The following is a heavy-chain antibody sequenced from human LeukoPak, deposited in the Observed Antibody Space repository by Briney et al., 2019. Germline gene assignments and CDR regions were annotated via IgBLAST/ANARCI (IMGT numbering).Heavy chain of an antibody. J-gene: IGHJ4*02. V-gene: IGHV5-51*01. D-gene: IGHD6-13*01. Sequence: GESLKISCKGSGYIFTTYWIAWVRQMPGKGLEWMGIIYPADSDTRYSPSFQGQVTISADKSINTAYLQWSSLKASDTAMYYCVRRQLEFDYWGQGTLVTVSS. CDR2: IYPADSDT. CDR3: VRRQLEFDY. CDR1: GYIFTTYW.